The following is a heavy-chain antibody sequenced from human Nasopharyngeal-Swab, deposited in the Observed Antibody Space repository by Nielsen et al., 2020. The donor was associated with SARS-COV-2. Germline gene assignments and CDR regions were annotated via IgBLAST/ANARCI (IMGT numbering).Heavy chain of an antibody. Sequence: GESLKISCAASGFTFSGYAMYWVRQAPGKGLEYVSLISSDGRSIYYANSMKGKFTVSRDNSKNTLYLQMGSLRAEDMAVYYCARERCGGDCYSDYWGQGTLVTVSS. V-gene: IGHV3-64*01. D-gene: IGHD2-21*01. CDR2: ISSDGRSI. CDR1: GFTFSGYA. J-gene: IGHJ4*02. CDR3: ARERCGGDCYSDY.